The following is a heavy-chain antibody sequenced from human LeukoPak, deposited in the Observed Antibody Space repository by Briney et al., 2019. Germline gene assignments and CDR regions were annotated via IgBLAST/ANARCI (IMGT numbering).Heavy chain of an antibody. CDR1: GGSISSGSYY. CDR3: ASGVVAAKHWGYDYYYMDV. D-gene: IGHD2-15*01. CDR2: IYYSGST. J-gene: IGHJ6*03. V-gene: IGHV4-61*01. Sequence: PSETLSLTCTVSGGSISSGSYYWSWIRQPPGKELEWIGYIYYSGSTSYNPSLKSRVTISVDTSKNQFSLKLSSVTAADTAVYYCASGVVAAKHWGYDYYYMDVWGKGTTVTVSS.